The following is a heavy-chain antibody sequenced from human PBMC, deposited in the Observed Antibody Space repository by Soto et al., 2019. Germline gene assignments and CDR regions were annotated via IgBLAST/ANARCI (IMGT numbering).Heavy chain of an antibody. CDR2: IYTSGST. D-gene: IGHD4-17*01. J-gene: IGHJ4*02. V-gene: IGHV4-4*07. CDR3: ARATRDYGDYGYFDS. Sequence: SETLSLTCTVAGGSISSYYLSWIRQPAGKGLEWIGRIYTSGSTNYNPSLKSRVTMSVDTSKNQFSLKLTSVTAADTAVYFCARATRDYGDYGYFDSWGQGTLVTVSS. CDR1: GGSISSYY.